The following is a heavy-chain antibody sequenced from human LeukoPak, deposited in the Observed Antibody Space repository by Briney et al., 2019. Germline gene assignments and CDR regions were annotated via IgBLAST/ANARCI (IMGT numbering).Heavy chain of an antibody. CDR3: AKGGSSGAILTGYYIPPKY. CDR1: GFTFSSYA. CDR2: ISGSGGST. V-gene: IGHV3-23*01. D-gene: IGHD3-9*01. J-gene: IGHJ4*02. Sequence: GGSLRLSCAASGFTFSSYAMSWVRQAPGKGLEWVSAISGSGGSTYYADSVKGRFTISRDNSKNTLYLQMNSLRAEDTAVYYCAKGGSSGAILTGYYIPPKYWGQGTLVTVSS.